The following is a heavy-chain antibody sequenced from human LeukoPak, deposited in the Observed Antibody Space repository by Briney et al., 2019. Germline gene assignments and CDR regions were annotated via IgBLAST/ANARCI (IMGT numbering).Heavy chain of an antibody. J-gene: IGHJ4*02. Sequence: SETLSLTCTVSGGSISSYYWSWIRQPPGKGLEWIGYIYYSGSTNYNPSLKSRVTISVDTSKNQFSLKLSSVTAADTAVYYCAKGTYSGYDPPPPDYYFDYWGQGTLVTVSS. CDR3: AKGTYSGYDPPPPDYYFDY. CDR1: GGSISSYY. D-gene: IGHD5-12*01. V-gene: IGHV4-59*08. CDR2: IYYSGST.